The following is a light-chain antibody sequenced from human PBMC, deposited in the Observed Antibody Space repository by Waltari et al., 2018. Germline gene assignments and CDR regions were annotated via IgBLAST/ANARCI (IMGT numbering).Light chain of an antibody. CDR3: GTWDTSLNTWV. J-gene: IGLJ3*02. CDR1: RSNIGSLF. CDR2: DND. V-gene: IGLV1-51*01. Sequence: SVLKPPPSVSAAPGQTVTISCSGTRSNIGSLFVSWYQQFPGTAPKLPIHDNDERPSGIPDRFSGSKSGTSATLGITGLQTGDEADYYCGTWDTSLNTWVFGGGTKLTVL.